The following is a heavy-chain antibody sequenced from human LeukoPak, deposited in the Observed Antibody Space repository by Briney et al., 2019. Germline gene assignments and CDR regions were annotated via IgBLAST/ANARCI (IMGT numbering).Heavy chain of an antibody. CDR2: ISSSSSYI. D-gene: IGHD6-13*01. V-gene: IGHV3-21*04. Sequence: GGSLRLSCAASGFTFSSYAMNWVRQAPGKGLEWVSSISSSSSYIYYADSVKGRFTISRDNAKNSLYLQMNSLRAEDTAVYYCARDGTAVGINYDYWGQGTLVTVSS. CDR3: ARDGTAVGINYDY. CDR1: GFTFSSYA. J-gene: IGHJ4*02.